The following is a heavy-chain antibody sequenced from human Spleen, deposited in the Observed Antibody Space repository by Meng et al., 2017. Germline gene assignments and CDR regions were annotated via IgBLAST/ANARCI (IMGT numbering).Heavy chain of an antibody. CDR2: ITSSSGYI. CDR1: GFIFTSYS. CDR3: ARAYSSSWFGWFDP. D-gene: IGHD6-13*01. Sequence: GESLKISCAASGFIFTSYSMNWVRQAPGKGLEWVSSITSSSGYIYYADSVKGRFTISRDNAKSSLYLQMNSLRAEDTAMYYCARAYSSSWFGWFDPWGQGTLVTVSS. J-gene: IGHJ5*02. V-gene: IGHV3-21*01.